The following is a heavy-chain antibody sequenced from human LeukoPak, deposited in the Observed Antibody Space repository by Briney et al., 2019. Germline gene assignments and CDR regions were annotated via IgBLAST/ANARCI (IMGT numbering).Heavy chain of an antibody. V-gene: IGHV4-39*01. Sequence: SETLSLTCTVSGGSISSSSYYWGWIRQPPGKGPEWIGSIYYSGSTYYNPSLKSRVTISVDTSKNQFSLKLSSVTAADTAVYYCARLRQYYFDYWGQGTLVTVSS. CDR3: ARLRQYYFDY. J-gene: IGHJ4*02. D-gene: IGHD3-16*01. CDR2: IYYSGST. CDR1: GGSISSSSYY.